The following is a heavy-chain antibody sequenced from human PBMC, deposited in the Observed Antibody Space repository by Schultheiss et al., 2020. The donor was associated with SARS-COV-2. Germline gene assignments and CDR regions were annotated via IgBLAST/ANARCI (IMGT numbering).Heavy chain of an antibody. V-gene: IGHV1-46*01. CDR1: GYTFTSYY. D-gene: IGHD3-3*01. J-gene: IGHJ4*02. CDR3: ARGRNGNDFWSGTSLDY. CDR2: INPSGGST. Sequence: ASVKVSCKASGYTFTSYYMHWVRQAPGQGLEWMGIINPSGGSTSYAQKFQGRVTMTRDTSTSTVYMELSSLRSEDTAVYYCARGRNGNDFWSGTSLDYWGQGTLVTVSS.